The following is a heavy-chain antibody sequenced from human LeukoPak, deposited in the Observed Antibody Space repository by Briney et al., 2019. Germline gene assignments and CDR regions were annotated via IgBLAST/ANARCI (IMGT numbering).Heavy chain of an antibody. D-gene: IGHD6-13*01. V-gene: IGHV4-4*07. Sequence: SETLSLTCTASGGSISSYYWSWIRQPAGKGLEWIGRIYTSGSTNYNPSLKSRVTISVDTSKNQFSLKLSSVTAADTAVYYCARHSSSWYRVNFDYWGQGTLVTVSS. CDR3: ARHSSSWYRVNFDY. CDR1: GGSISSYY. CDR2: IYTSGST. J-gene: IGHJ4*02.